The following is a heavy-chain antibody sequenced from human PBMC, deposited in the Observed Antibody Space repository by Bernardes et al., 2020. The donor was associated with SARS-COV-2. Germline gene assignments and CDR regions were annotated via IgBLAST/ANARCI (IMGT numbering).Heavy chain of an antibody. V-gene: IGHV4-39*01. CDR3: AGPNMIFGVVGWFDP. Sequence: SETLSLTCTVSGASSSGSSFYWGWIRQPPGKGLEWIGNIYSSGNTYYNPSLKSPVTITVDTSKNQFYLKLSSVTAADTAVYYCAGPNMIFGVVGWFDPWGQGTLVTVSS. J-gene: IGHJ5*02. CDR2: IYSSGNT. D-gene: IGHD3-3*01. CDR1: GASSSGSSFY.